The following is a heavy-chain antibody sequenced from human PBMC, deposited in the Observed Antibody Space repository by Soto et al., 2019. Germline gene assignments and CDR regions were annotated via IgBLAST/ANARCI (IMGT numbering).Heavy chain of an antibody. V-gene: IGHV3-48*02. J-gene: IGHJ6*02. D-gene: IGHD3-3*01. CDR3: ARERTIDFGDYYYYAMDV. Sequence: GGSLRLYCAASEFTFSSYSMNRVRQAPGKGLEWVSYISTSSSSIYYADSVKGRFTISRDNAKNSLFLQMDSLRDEDTALYYCARERTIDFGDYYYYAMDVWGQGTTVTVSS. CDR1: EFTFSSYS. CDR2: ISTSSSSI.